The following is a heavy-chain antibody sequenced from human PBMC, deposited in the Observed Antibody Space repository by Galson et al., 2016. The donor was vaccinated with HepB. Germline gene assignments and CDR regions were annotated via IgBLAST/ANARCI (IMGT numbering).Heavy chain of an antibody. D-gene: IGHD1-26*01. V-gene: IGHV1-46*01. CDR3: ARDNSPLRFYSGSQGVDH. CDR2: INPSTGST. J-gene: IGHJ4*02. CDR1: GYTFTSNY. Sequence: SVKVSCKASGYTFTSNYIHWVRQAPGQGLEWMGIINPSTGSTSYAQKFQGRVTMTRDTSTSTVYMDLSSLRSEDTAVYYCARDNSPLRFYSGSQGVDHWGQGTLVTVSS.